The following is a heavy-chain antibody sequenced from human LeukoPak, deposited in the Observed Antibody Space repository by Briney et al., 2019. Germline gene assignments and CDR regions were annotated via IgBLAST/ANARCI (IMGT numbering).Heavy chain of an antibody. CDR1: GGSIGTTHYY. CDR2: VSYSGKT. J-gene: IGHJ4*02. Sequence: PSETLSLTCTVSGGSIGTTHYYWAWIRQPPGKGLEWIGSVSYSGKTFNNPTLKSRVSISTDTSSNHFSLRLSSVAAADTAVYYCARHHGYYDILTGYYRKLYFDYWGQGTLVTVSS. D-gene: IGHD3-9*01. CDR3: ARHHGYYDILTGYYRKLYFDY. V-gene: IGHV4-39*01.